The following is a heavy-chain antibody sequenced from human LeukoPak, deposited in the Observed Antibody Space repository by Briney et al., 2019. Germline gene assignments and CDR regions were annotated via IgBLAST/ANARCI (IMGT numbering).Heavy chain of an antibody. Sequence: GGSLRLSCAASGFTFSSYSMNWVRQAPGKGLEWVSSISSSSSYIYYADSVKGRFTISRDNAKNSLYLQMNSLRAEDTAVYYCAKSRYSSSQFQHWGQGTLVTVSS. CDR3: AKSRYSSSQFQH. J-gene: IGHJ1*01. CDR2: ISSSSSYI. D-gene: IGHD6-6*01. CDR1: GFTFSSYS. V-gene: IGHV3-21*01.